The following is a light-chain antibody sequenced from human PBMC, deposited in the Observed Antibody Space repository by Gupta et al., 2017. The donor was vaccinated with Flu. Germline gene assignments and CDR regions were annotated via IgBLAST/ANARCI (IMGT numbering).Light chain of an antibody. CDR2: DAS. J-gene: IGKJ2*01. CDR3: QQRSNWYT. V-gene: IGKV3-11*01. CDR1: QSVSSY. Sequence: PGERATLSCRASQSVSSYLAWYQQKPGQAPRLLIYDASNRATGIPARFSGSGSGTDFTLTISSLEPEDFAVYYCQQRSNWYTFGQGTKLEIK.